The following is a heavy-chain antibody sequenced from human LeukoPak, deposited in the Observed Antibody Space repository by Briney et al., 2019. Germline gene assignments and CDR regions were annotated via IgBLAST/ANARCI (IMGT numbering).Heavy chain of an antibody. CDR2: INDSGNI. J-gene: IGHJ4*02. V-gene: IGHV4-34*01. Sequence: SETLSLTCAVYGGSFNDYYWTWIRQSPGEGLEWIGEINDSGNINYNPSLKSRVTISVDTSKNQFSLKLSSVTAADTAVYYCARPIRGDTSGYYLYYWGQGTLVIVSS. CDR1: GGSFNDYY. CDR3: ARPIRGDTSGYYLYY. D-gene: IGHD3-3*01.